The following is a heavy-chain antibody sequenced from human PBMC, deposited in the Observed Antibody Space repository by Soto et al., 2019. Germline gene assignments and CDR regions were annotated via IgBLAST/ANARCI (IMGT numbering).Heavy chain of an antibody. Sequence: VQLVESGGGLVQPGGSRRLSCVVSGISFDDYAMHWVRQVPGNGLEWVSGINWDSGDIGYADSVKGRFTISRDNAKNSLYLQMNSLKTEDTALYYCVKDTAPGFYDANGHLDYWGQGTPVTVSS. J-gene: IGHJ4*02. CDR3: VKDTAPGFYDANGHLDY. CDR2: INWDSGDI. CDR1: GISFDDYA. D-gene: IGHD2-8*01. V-gene: IGHV3-9*01.